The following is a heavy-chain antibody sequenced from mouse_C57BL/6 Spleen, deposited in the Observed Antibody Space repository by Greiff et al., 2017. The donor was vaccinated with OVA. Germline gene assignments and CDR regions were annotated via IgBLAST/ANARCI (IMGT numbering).Heavy chain of an antibody. CDR1: GYAFSSYW. CDR3: AGTAQATAFAY. V-gene: IGHV1-80*01. CDR2: IYPGDGDI. Sequence: QVQLQQSGAELVKPGASVKISCKASGYAFSSYWMNWVKQRPGKGLEWIGQIYPGDGDINYNGKFKGKATLTADKSSSTAYMQLSILTSEDSAVYVCAGTAQATAFAYWGQGTLVTVSA. D-gene: IGHD3-2*02. J-gene: IGHJ3*01.